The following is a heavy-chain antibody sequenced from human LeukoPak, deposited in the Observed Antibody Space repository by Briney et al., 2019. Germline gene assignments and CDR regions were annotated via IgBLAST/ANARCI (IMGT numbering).Heavy chain of an antibody. D-gene: IGHD2-2*01. J-gene: IGHJ3*02. CDR3: ARYYYCSSTSCYVIDAFDI. Sequence: PSETLSLTCAVHGGSFSGYYWSWIRQPPGKGLEWIGEINHSGSTNYNPSLKGRVTISVDTSKNQFSLKLSSVTAADTAVYYCARYYYCSSTSCYVIDAFDIWGQGTMVTVSS. CDR1: GGSFSGYY. CDR2: INHSGST. V-gene: IGHV4-34*01.